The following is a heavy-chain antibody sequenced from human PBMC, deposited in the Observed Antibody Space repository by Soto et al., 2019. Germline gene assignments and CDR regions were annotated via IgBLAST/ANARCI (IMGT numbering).Heavy chain of an antibody. CDR1: GYSFTRYY. J-gene: IGHJ5*02. CDR3: ARAVATIFDWFDP. V-gene: IGHV1-46*01. Sequence: ASVKVSCKASGYSFTRYYMHWVRQAPGQGLEWMGIINPSGGSTSYAQKFQGRVTMTRDTSTSTVYMELSSLRSEDTAVYYCARAVATIFDWFDPWGQGTLVTVSS. CDR2: INPSGGST. D-gene: IGHD5-12*01.